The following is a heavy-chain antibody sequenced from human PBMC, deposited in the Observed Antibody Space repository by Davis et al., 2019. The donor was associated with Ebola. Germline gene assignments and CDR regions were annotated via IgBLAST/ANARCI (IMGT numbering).Heavy chain of an antibody. J-gene: IGHJ3*02. CDR1: GFTFSSYW. CDR2: INSDGSST. D-gene: IGHD2-8*02. Sequence: PGGSLRLSCAASGFTFSSYWMHWVRQAPGKGLVWVSRINSDGSSTSYADSVKGRFTISRDNAKNTLYLQMNSLRAEDTAVYYCARGYCTGGVCYPHDAFDIWGQGTMVTVSS. V-gene: IGHV3-74*01. CDR3: ARGYCTGGVCYPHDAFDI.